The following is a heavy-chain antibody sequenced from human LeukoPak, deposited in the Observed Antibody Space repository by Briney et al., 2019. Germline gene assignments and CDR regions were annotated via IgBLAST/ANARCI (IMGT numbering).Heavy chain of an antibody. CDR2: ISGSGGST. CDR1: GFTFRSYA. J-gene: IGHJ4*02. D-gene: IGHD2-15*01. CDR3: AKLYCSGGSCYLFYFDY. V-gene: IGHV3-23*01. Sequence: GSLRLSCAASGFTFRSYAMSWVRQAPGKGLEWVSAISGSGGSTYYADSVKGRFTISRDNSKNTLYLQMNSLRAEDTAVYYCAKLYCSGGSCYLFYFDYWGQGTLVTVSS.